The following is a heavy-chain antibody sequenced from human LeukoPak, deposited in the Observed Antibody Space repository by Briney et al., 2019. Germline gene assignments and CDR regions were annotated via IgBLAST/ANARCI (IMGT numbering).Heavy chain of an antibody. CDR1: GFSFSIYG. D-gene: IGHD3-16*01. V-gene: IGHV3-33*06. CDR2: IWYDGSNK. Sequence: GGSLRLSCAASGFSFSIYGMHWVRQAPGKGLEWVAVIWYDGSNKYYADSVKGRFTISRDNSKNTLYLQMNSLRAEDTAVYYCAKDVVSGMASSYYYYYIDVWGKGTTLTVSS. CDR3: AKDVVSGMASSYYYYYIDV. J-gene: IGHJ6*03.